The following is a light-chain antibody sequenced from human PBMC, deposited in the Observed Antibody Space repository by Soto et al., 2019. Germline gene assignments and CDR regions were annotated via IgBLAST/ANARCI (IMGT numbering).Light chain of an antibody. J-gene: IGKJ3*01. V-gene: IGKV3-20*01. CDR3: QHYGRSPGLFT. CDR2: DAS. CDR1: QSVSSTY. Sequence: EIVLTQSPGTLSLSPGERVTLSCRASQSVSSTYLAWYQQKPGQAPRLLIYDASSRATGIPDRFSGSGSGADFTLTISRLEPEDSAVYYCQHYGRSPGLFTFGPGTKVEIK.